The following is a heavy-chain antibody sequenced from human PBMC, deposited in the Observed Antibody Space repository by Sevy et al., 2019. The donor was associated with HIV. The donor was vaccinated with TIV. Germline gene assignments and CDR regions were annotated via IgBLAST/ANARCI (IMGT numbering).Heavy chain of an antibody. J-gene: IGHJ4*02. V-gene: IGHV3-21*01. CDR3: ARDRRTLNYYGSSGYNYYFDY. D-gene: IGHD3-22*01. CDR1: GFTFSTYN. Sequence: GGSLRLSCAASGFTFSTYNMNWVRQAPGKGLEWVSSITDSSNYIYHADSVKGGFTISRDNAKNSLYLQMNSLRAEDTAVYFCARDRRTLNYYGSSGYNYYFDYWGQGTLVTVSS. CDR2: ITDSSNYI.